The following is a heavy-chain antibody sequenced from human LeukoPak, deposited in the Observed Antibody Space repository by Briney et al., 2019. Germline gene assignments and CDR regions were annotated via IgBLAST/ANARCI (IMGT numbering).Heavy chain of an antibody. CDR1: GYTFTDNY. D-gene: IGHD5-18*01. J-gene: IGHJ4*01. CDR3: AKDAVQLWLRIDY. V-gene: IGHV1-2*02. CDR2: INPYTGGT. Sequence: ASVKVSCKASGYTFTDNYMHWVRQAPGQGLEWMGWINPYTGGTKYAPKFQGRITTTRDTSISTAYMELSSLTSDDTAVYHCAKDAVQLWLRIDYWAQGTLVTVSS.